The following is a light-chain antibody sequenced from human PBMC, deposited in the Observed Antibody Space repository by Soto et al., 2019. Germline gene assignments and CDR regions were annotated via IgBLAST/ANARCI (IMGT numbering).Light chain of an antibody. CDR3: QQYGSSPRT. CDR2: GAS. V-gene: IGKV3-20*01. CDR1: QNVSSSY. J-gene: IGKJ1*01. Sequence: DIELTQSPGTLSLSPGERATLSCRASQNVSSSYLAWYQQTPGQAPMLLIYGASSRATGIPDRFSGSGSGTDFTLTISRLEPEDFAVYYCQQYGSSPRTFGQGTKVEVK.